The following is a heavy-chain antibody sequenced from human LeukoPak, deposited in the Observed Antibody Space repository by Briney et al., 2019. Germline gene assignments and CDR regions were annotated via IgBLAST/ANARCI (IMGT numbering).Heavy chain of an antibody. J-gene: IGHJ4*02. CDR1: GFTFSGYW. CDR3: ARGRAAAGARIDH. Sequence: GGSLRLSCAASGFTFSGYWMRWVRQDPGKGLVWVSRINSDGSSTTYADSVKGRFTVSRDNAKNTLDLQMNSLRAEDTAVYYCARGRAAAGARIDHWGQGTLVTVSS. V-gene: IGHV3-74*01. D-gene: IGHD6-13*01. CDR2: INSDGSST.